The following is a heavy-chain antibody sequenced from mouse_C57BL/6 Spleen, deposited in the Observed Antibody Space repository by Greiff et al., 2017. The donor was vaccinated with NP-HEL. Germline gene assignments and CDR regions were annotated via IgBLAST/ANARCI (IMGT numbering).Heavy chain of an antibody. J-gene: IGHJ3*01. CDR2: ISSGSSTI. V-gene: IGHV5-17*01. CDR1: GFTFSDYG. CDR3: AKILRFAY. Sequence: EVKLMESGGGLVKPGGSLKLSCAASGFTFSDYGMHWVRQAPEKGLEWVAYISSGSSTIYYADTVKGRFTISRDNAKNTLFLQMTSLRSEDTAMYYCAKILRFAYWGQGTLVTVSA.